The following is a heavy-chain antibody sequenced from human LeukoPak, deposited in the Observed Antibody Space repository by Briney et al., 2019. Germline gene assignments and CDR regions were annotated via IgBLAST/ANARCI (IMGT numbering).Heavy chain of an antibody. V-gene: IGHV3-74*01. J-gene: IGHJ4*02. CDR3: ARDRAYNQFDS. Sequence: GGSLRLSCAASGFSFSSYWMHWVRQAPGKGLAWVSRINTAGSSTAYADSVKGRFTISRDNAKNTLFLQMNSLRPEDTAVYFWARDRAYNQFDSWGQGSLVTVSS. CDR1: GFSFSSYW. CDR2: INTAGSST. D-gene: IGHD5-24*01.